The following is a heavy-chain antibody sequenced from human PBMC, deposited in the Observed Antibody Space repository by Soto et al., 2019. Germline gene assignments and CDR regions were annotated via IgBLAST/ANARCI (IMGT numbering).Heavy chain of an antibody. Sequence: SVKVSCKASGGTFNNYAISWVRQAPGQGLEWMGGIIPMFGSTVYAPQFRGRVTITADRSTSIAFMQLTSLRSEDTALYFCTRITAPYYYYGMDVWGQGTAVTVSS. CDR2: IIPMFGST. D-gene: IGHD1-20*01. CDR3: TRITAPYYYYGMDV. J-gene: IGHJ6*02. CDR1: GGTFNNYA. V-gene: IGHV1-69*06.